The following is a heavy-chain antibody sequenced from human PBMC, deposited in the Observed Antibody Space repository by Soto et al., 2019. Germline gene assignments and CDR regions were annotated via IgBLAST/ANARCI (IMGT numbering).Heavy chain of an antibody. Sequence: QVQLVQSGAEVKKPGASVKVSCKASGYTFTSYYMHWVRQAPGQGLEWMGIINPSGGSTSYAQKLQGRVTMTRDTSTSTVYMELSSLRSEDTAVYYCARDQGYCSGGSCPGAFDIWGQGTMVTVSS. J-gene: IGHJ3*02. CDR1: GYTFTSYY. V-gene: IGHV1-46*01. CDR2: INPSGGST. D-gene: IGHD2-15*01. CDR3: ARDQGYCSGGSCPGAFDI.